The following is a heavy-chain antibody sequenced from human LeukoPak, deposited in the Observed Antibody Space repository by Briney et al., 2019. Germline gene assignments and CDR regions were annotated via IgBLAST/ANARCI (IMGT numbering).Heavy chain of an antibody. J-gene: IGHJ4*02. CDR2: INPNSGGT. V-gene: IGHV1-2*02. CDR3: ARVAIVVVPTAILAPFDY. CDR1: GYTFTGYY. Sequence: ASVKVSCKASGYTFTGYYMHWVRQAPGQGLEWMGWINPNSGGTNYAQKCQGRLTMTRDTSISTDYMELSRLRSDDTAVYYCARVAIVVVPTAILAPFDYWGQGTLVTVSS. D-gene: IGHD2-2*02.